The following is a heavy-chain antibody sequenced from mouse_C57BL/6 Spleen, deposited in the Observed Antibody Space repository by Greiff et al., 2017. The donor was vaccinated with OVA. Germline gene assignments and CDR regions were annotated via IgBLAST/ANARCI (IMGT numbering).Heavy chain of an antibody. Sequence: EVMLVESGGGLVQPGGSLSLSCAASGFTFTDYYMSWVRQPPGKALEWLGFIRNKANGYTTEYSASVKGRFTISRDNSQSILYLQMNALRAEDSATFYWSRAIYYYWYFDVWGTGTTVTVSS. V-gene: IGHV7-3*01. CDR3: SRAIYYYWYFDV. CDR1: GFTFTDYY. J-gene: IGHJ1*03. CDR2: IRNKANGYTT. D-gene: IGHD1-1*01.